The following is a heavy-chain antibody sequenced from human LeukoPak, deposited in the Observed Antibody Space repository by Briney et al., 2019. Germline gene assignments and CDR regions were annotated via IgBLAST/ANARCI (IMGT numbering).Heavy chain of an antibody. CDR3: AKRSTGYYFDS. CDR1: GFTFSSYA. D-gene: IGHD2-2*01. V-gene: IGHV3-23*01. CDR2: ISGSGGST. J-gene: IGHJ4*02. Sequence: GGSLRLSCAASGFTFSSYAMSWVRQAPGKGLEWVSAISGSGGSTYYADSVKGRFTISRDNSKNTVYLQMNSLRAEDTANYYCAKRSTGYYFDSWGQGTLVTVSS.